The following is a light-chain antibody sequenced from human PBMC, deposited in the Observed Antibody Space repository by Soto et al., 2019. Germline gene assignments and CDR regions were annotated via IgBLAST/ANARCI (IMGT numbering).Light chain of an antibody. CDR3: QQRHMWPIT. CDR2: DAY. CDR1: QSFRGL. J-gene: IGKJ5*01. Sequence: EVLLTHSPFTLSLSPGERSTLSFMASQSFRGLLAWYQQKPGQAPRLLIYDAYNRATGIPPRFSGSGSGTDFTLTISSLEPEDSAVYYCQQRHMWPITFGQGTRLEIK. V-gene: IGKV3-11*01.